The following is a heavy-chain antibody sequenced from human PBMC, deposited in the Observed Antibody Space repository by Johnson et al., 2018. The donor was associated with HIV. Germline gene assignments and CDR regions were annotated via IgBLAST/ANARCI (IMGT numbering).Heavy chain of an antibody. CDR2: IKSKTDGGTT. CDR3: AKDGHSSGWEGGAFDI. V-gene: IGHV3-15*05. Sequence: VQLVESGGGLVQPGGSLRLSCVASGITVSSNYMSWVRQAPGKGLEWVGRIKSKTDGGTTDYAAPVKGRFTISRDDSKNTLYLQMNSLRAEDTALYYCAKDGHSSGWEGGAFDIWGQGTMVTVSS. CDR1: GITVSSNY. J-gene: IGHJ3*02. D-gene: IGHD6-19*01.